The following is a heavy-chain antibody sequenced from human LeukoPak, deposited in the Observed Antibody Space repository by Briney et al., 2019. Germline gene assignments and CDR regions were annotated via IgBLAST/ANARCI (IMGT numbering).Heavy chain of an antibody. Sequence: GGSLRLSCAASGFTFSSYSMNWVRQAPGKGLEWVSSISSSSSYIYYADSVKGRFTISRDNAKNSLYLQMNSLRAEDTAVYYCARARAIFGVVHYFDYWGQGTLVTVSS. J-gene: IGHJ4*02. D-gene: IGHD3-3*01. CDR2: ISSSSSYI. V-gene: IGHV3-21*01. CDR1: GFTFSSYS. CDR3: ARARAIFGVVHYFDY.